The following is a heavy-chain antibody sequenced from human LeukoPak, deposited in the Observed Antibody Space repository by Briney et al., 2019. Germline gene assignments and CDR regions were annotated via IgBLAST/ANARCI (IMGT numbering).Heavy chain of an antibody. CDR1: GFTFSSYS. V-gene: IGHV3-48*02. CDR3: ARDLASSGYYYRRGYYYYGMDV. D-gene: IGHD3-22*01. Sequence: GSLRLSCAASGFTFSSYSMNWVRQAPGKGLEWVSYISSSSSTIYYADSVKGRFTIPRDNAKNSLYLQMNSLRDEDTAVYYCARDLASSGYYYRRGYYYYGMDVWGQGTTVTVSS. CDR2: ISSSSSTI. J-gene: IGHJ6*02.